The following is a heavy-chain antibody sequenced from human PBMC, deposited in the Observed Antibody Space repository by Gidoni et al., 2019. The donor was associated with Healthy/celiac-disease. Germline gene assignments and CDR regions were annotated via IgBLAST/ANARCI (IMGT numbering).Heavy chain of an antibody. CDR2: IWYDGSNK. CDR1: GFTFSSYG. CDR3: ARGGYSYGYRYFDY. V-gene: IGHV3-33*01. D-gene: IGHD5-18*01. J-gene: IGHJ4*02. Sequence: QVQLVESGGGVVQPGRPLRHSCAASGFTFSSYGMHGVRQAPGKGLEWVAVIWYDGSNKYYADSVKGRFTISRDNSKNTLYLQMNSLRAEDTAVYYCARGGYSYGYRYFDYWGQGTLVTVSS.